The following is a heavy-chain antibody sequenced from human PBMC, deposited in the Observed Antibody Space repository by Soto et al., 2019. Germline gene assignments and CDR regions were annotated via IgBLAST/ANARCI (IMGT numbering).Heavy chain of an antibody. D-gene: IGHD4-17*01. CDR1: GFTFSGYS. V-gene: IGHV3-48*01. Sequence: EVQLVQSGGDLVQPGGSLRLSCKASGFTFSGYSMDWVRQAPGKGLEWIAYISGGGVPVYYTDSVKGRFTISRDNAKNSRYLQMSSLRADDTAVYFCARDKDFGDYTFDYWGQGTPVTVSS. J-gene: IGHJ4*02. CDR3: ARDKDFGDYTFDY. CDR2: ISGGGVPV.